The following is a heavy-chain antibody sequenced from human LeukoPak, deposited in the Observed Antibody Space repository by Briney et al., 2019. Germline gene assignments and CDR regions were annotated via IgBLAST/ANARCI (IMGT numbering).Heavy chain of an antibody. CDR1: GFTFSSYW. J-gene: IGHJ4*02. Sequence: GGSLRLSCAASGFTFSSYWMSWVRQAPGKGLEWVANIKQDGSEKYYVDSVKGRFTISRDNAKNSLYLQMNSLRFEDTAVYYCARVGGYYYGSGSALEYWGQGTLVTVSS. D-gene: IGHD3-10*01. CDR2: IKQDGSEK. V-gene: IGHV3-7*04. CDR3: ARVGGYYYGSGSALEY.